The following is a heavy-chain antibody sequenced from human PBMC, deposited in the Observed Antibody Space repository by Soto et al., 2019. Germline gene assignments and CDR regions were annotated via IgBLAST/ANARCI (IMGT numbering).Heavy chain of an antibody. CDR1: GFTFSSYA. J-gene: IGHJ4*02. CDR3: ATDGYNGPAGPKMN. D-gene: IGHD5-12*01. V-gene: IGHV3-23*01. Sequence: EVQLLESGGGLVQPGGSLRLSCTASGFTFSSYAMSWVRQAPGKGLEWVSAISGSGGSTYYADSVKGRFTISRDNSKNTLYLQMNSLRAEDTAVYYCATDGYNGPAGPKMNWGQGTLVTVSS. CDR2: ISGSGGST.